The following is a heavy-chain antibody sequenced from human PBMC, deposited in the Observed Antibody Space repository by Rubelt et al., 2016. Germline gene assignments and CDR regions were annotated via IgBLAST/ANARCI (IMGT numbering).Heavy chain of an antibody. Sequence: QVQLVESGGGVVQPGRSLRLSCAASGFTFSSYGMHWVRQAPGKGLEWVAVISYDGSNKYYADSVKGRFTISRDNSKKTMYLKMNSLRAEDTAVYYCAKDTGSMGAFDIWGQGTMVTVSS. J-gene: IGHJ3*02. D-gene: IGHD2-8*02. CDR1: GFTFSSYG. V-gene: IGHV3-30*18. CDR2: ISYDGSNK. CDR3: AKDTGSMGAFDI.